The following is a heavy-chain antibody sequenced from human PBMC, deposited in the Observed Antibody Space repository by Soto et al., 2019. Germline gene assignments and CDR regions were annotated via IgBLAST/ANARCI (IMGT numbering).Heavy chain of an antibody. J-gene: IGHJ6*02. CDR3: ARGGYTSSPRGLDYYYGMDV. CDR2: IIPIFGTA. CDR1: GGTFSSYA. Sequence: SVKVSCKASGGTFSSYAISWVRQAPGQGLEWVGGIIPIFGTANYAQKFQGRVTITADKSTSTAYMELSSLRSEDTAVYYCARGGYTSSPRGLDYYYGMDVWGQGTTVTVSS. D-gene: IGHD6-13*01. V-gene: IGHV1-69*06.